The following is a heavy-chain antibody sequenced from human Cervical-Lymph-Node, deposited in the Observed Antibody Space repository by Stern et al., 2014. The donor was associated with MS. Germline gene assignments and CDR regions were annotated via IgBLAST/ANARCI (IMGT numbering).Heavy chain of an antibody. V-gene: IGHV3-30*18. J-gene: IGHJ4*02. CDR1: GFTFSTYG. CDR3: SKGPTTRLHLYYFDY. Sequence: VQLVESGGGVVQPGRSLRLSCVASGFTFSTYGMHWVRQAPGKGLEWVAVISHDGRAQYYADSVKGRFTISRDNSKNTLYLDMNSLRDEDTAVYYCSKGPTTRLHLYYFDYWGQGTLVTVSS. D-gene: IGHD4-17*01. CDR2: ISHDGRAQ.